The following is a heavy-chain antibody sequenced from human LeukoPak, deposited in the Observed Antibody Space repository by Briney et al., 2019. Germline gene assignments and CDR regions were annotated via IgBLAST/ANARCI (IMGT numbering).Heavy chain of an antibody. V-gene: IGHV3-13*01. J-gene: IGHJ6*02. CDR2: IGTAGDT. CDR3: ARARAPQYDFWSGYHAIALNSMDV. CDR1: GFTFSSYD. Sequence: PGGSLRLSCAASGFTFSSYDMHWVRQATGKGLEWVSAIGTAGDTYYPGSVKGRFTISRENAKNSLYLQMNSLRAGDTAVYYCARARAPQYDFWSGYHAIALNSMDVWGQGTTVTVSS. D-gene: IGHD3-3*01.